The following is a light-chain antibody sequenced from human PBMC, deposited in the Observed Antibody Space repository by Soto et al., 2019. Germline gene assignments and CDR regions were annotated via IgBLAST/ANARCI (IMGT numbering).Light chain of an antibody. CDR2: KAS. V-gene: IGKV1-5*03. CDR1: QTISSW. Sequence: DIQMTQSPSTLSGSVGDRVTITWRASQTISSWLAWYQQKPGKAPKLLIYKASTLKSGVPSRFSGSGSGTEFTLTIKSMQTDDFANYYCQHYNSYSEALGQGTKVDIK. J-gene: IGKJ1*01. CDR3: QHYNSYSEA.